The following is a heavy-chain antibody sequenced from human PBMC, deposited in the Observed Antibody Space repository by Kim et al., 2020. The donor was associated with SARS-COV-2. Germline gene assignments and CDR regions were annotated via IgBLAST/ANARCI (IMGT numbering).Heavy chain of an antibody. V-gene: IGHV4-34*01. Sequence: SETLSLTCAVYGGSFSGYYWSWIRQPPGKGLEWIGEINHSGSTNYNPSLKSRVTISVDTSKNQFSLKLSSVTAADTAVYYCARAQPTSHYDFWSGYLHGYYGLDVWGQGTTVTVSS. D-gene: IGHD3-3*01. J-gene: IGHJ6*02. CDR1: GGSFSGYY. CDR2: INHSGST. CDR3: ARAQPTSHYDFWSGYLHGYYGLDV.